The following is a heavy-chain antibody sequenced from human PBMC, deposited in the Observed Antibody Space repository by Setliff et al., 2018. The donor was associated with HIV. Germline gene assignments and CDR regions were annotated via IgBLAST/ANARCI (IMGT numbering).Heavy chain of an antibody. CDR1: GDSIDSPHC. V-gene: IGHV4-4*02. CDR3: ARGVVDYDFWSGSGDYYYMDV. J-gene: IGHJ6*03. Sequence: PSETLSLTCTVSGDSIDSPHCWSWVRQSLEKGLEWIGEVCQRGGTKYNPSLKSRVSMSIDTSKNQFSLKMSSVTAADTAVYYCARGVVDYDFWSGSGDYYYMDVWGKGTTVTVSS. D-gene: IGHD3-3*01. CDR2: VCQRGGT.